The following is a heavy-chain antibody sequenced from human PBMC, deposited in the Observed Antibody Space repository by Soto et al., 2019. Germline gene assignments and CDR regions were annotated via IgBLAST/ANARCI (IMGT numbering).Heavy chain of an antibody. CDR1: GYSFTSYW. CDR2: IDPSDSYT. Sequence: EVQLVQSGAEVKKPGESLRISCKGSGYSFTSYWISWVRQMPGKGLEWMGRIDPSDSYTNYSPSFQGHVTISADKSISTAYLQWSSLKASDTAMYYCARHPLPRVLWFGEGGDFDYWGQGTLVTVSS. D-gene: IGHD3-10*01. CDR3: ARHPLPRVLWFGEGGDFDY. V-gene: IGHV5-10-1*03. J-gene: IGHJ4*02.